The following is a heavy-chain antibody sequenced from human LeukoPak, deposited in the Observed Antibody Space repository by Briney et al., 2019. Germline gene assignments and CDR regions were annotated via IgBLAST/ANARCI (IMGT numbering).Heavy chain of an antibody. CDR3: ARDRLVGATRVGTFDI. V-gene: IGHV3-48*01. D-gene: IGHD1-26*01. CDR1: GFTFHFYS. J-gene: IGHJ3*02. CDR2: ISSRSSTI. Sequence: GGSLRLSCAASGFTFHFYSMTWVRQAPGKGLEWVSYISSRSSTIYYTDSVKGRFTVSRDNAKNSLYLQMSSLRAEDTAVYYCARDRLVGATRVGTFDIWGQGTMVTVSS.